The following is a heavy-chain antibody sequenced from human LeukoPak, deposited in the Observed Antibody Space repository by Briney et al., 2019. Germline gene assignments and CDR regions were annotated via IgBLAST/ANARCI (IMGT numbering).Heavy chain of an antibody. CDR3: AKGDYGSGSYYKHATRESVAPAFDY. V-gene: IGHV3-30*18. D-gene: IGHD3-10*01. J-gene: IGHJ4*02. CDR1: GFTFSSYG. Sequence: PGGSLRLSCAASGFTFSSYGMHWVRQAPGKGLEWVAVISYDGSNKYYADSVKGRFTISRDNSKNTLYLQMNSLRAEDTAVYYCAKGDYGSGSYYKHATRESVAPAFDYWGQGTLVTVSS. CDR2: ISYDGSNK.